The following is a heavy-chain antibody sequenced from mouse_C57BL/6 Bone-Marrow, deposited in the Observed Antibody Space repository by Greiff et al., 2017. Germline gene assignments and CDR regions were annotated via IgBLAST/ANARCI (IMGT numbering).Heavy chain of an antibody. V-gene: IGHV1-39*01. D-gene: IGHD1-1*01. CDR2: INPNYGTT. Sequence: EVKLMESGPELVKPGASVKISCKASGYSFTDYNMNWVKQSNGKSLEWIGVINPNYGTTSYNQKFKGKATLTVDQSSSTAYMQLNSLTSEDSAVYYCAIFITTVGYAMDYWGQGTSVTVSS. J-gene: IGHJ4*01. CDR3: AIFITTVGYAMDY. CDR1: GYSFTDYN.